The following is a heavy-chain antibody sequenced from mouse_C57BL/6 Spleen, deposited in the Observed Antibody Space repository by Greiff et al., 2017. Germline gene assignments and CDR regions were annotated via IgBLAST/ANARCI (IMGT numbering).Heavy chain of an antibody. CDR2: IYPSDSET. CDR3: ARLRRDGAPFDY. D-gene: IGHD2-12*01. J-gene: IGHJ2*01. CDR1: GYTFTSYW. V-gene: IGHV1-61*01. Sequence: QVQLQQSGAELVRPGASVTLSCKASGYTFTSYWMDWVKQRPGQGLEWIGNIYPSDSETHYNQKFKDKATLTVDKSSSTAYMQLSSLTSEDSAVYYCARLRRDGAPFDYWGQGTTLTVSS.